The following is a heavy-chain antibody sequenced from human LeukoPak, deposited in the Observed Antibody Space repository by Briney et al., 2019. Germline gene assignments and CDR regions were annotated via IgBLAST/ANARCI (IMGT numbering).Heavy chain of an antibody. D-gene: IGHD5-18*01. CDR3: ARRSRGYSYGYLN. CDR2: IYSGGST. J-gene: IGHJ4*02. Sequence: PGGSLRLSRAASGFTVSSNYMSWVRQAPGKGLEWVSVIYSGGSTYYADSVKGRFTISRDNSKNTLYLQMNSLRAEDTAVYYCARRSRGYSYGYLNWGQGTLVTVSS. CDR1: GFTVSSNY. V-gene: IGHV3-53*01.